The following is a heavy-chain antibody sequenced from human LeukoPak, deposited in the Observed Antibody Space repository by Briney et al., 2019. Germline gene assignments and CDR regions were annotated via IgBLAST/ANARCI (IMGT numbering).Heavy chain of an antibody. J-gene: IGHJ5*02. CDR2: ISSSSSYI. Sequence: GGSLRLSCAASGFTVSSNYMSWVRQAPGKGLEWVSSISSSSSYIYYADSVKGRFTISRDNAKNSLYLQMNSLRAEDTAVYYCARDAAAGFDPWGQGTLVTVSS. CDR1: GFTVSSNY. CDR3: ARDAAAGFDP. V-gene: IGHV3-21*01. D-gene: IGHD2-2*01.